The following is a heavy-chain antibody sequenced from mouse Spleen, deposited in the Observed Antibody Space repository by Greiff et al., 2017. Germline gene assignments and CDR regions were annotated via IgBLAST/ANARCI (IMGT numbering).Heavy chain of an antibody. CDR1: GYAFSSSW. CDR3: ARRNYGSSSYYAMDY. D-gene: IGHD1-1*01. V-gene: IGHV1-82*01. Sequence: VQLQQSGPELVKPGASVKISCKASGYAFSSSWMNWVKQRPGKGLEWIGRIYPGDGDTNYNGKFKGKATLTADNSSSTAYMQLSSLTSEDSAVYFCARRNYGSSSYYAMDYWGQGTSVTVSS. J-gene: IGHJ4*01. CDR2: IYPGDGDT.